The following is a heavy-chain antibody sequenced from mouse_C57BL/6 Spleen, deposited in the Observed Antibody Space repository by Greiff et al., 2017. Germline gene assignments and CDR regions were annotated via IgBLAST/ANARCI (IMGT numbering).Heavy chain of an antibody. D-gene: IGHD2-4*01. CDR1: GYSITSGYY. J-gene: IGHJ1*03. CDR3: ATGGYDYDGDWYFDV. CDR2: LSYDGSN. Sequence: EVQRVESGPGLVKPSQSLSLTCSVTGYSITSGYYWNWIRQFPGNQLEWMGYLSYDGSNNYNPSLKNRISINRDTSKKQFFLKLKSVTTEDTATYYCATGGYDYDGDWYFDVWGTETTGTVSS. V-gene: IGHV3-6*01.